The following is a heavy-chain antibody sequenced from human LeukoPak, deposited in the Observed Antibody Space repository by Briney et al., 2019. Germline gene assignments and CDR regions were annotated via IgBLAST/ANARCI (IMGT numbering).Heavy chain of an antibody. CDR3: ARVKTMIVVVRLFDY. CDR2: INPNSGGT. J-gene: IGHJ4*02. Sequence: GASLKVSCKAPGYTFTGYYMHWVRQAPGQGLEWMGWINPNSGGTNYAQKFQGRVTMTRDTSISTAFMELSRLRSDDTAVYYCARVKTMIVVVRLFDYWGQGTLVTVSS. V-gene: IGHV1-2*02. CDR1: GYTFTGYY. D-gene: IGHD3-22*01.